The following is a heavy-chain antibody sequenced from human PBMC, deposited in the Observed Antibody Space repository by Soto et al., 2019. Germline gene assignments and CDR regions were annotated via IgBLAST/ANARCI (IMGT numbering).Heavy chain of an antibody. Sequence: GASVKVSCKASGGTFSSYAISWVRQAPGQGLEWMGGIIPIFGTANYAQKFQGRVTITADESTSTAYMELSSLRSEDTAVYYCATRYCSSTSCPMAIFDYWGQGTLVTVSS. CDR3: ATRYCSSTSCPMAIFDY. CDR2: IIPIFGTA. V-gene: IGHV1-69*13. CDR1: GGTFSSYA. D-gene: IGHD2-2*01. J-gene: IGHJ4*02.